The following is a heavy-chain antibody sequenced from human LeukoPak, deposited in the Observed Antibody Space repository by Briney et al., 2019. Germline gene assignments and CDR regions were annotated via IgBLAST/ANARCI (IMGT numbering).Heavy chain of an antibody. D-gene: IGHD2-15*01. Sequence: SETLSLTCTVSGGSISSYYWSWIRQPPGKGLEWIGYIYTSGSTNYNPSLKSRVTISVDTSKNQFSLKLSSVTAADTAVYYCETSSSATIDYFYDYIDVWGKGTTVTVSS. CDR1: GGSISSYY. CDR2: IYTSGST. CDR3: ETSSSATIDYFYDYIDV. V-gene: IGHV4-4*09. J-gene: IGHJ6*03.